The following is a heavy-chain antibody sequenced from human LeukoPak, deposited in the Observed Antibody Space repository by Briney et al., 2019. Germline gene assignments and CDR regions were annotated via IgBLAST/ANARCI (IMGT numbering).Heavy chain of an antibody. J-gene: IGHJ4*02. CDR3: ASLSEYCSGGSCYSGEGAFDY. V-gene: IGHV5-51*03. D-gene: IGHD2-15*01. CDR2: IYPGDSDT. Sequence: KPGESLKISCKGSGYSFTNYWIGWVRQMPGKGPEWMGIIYPGDSDTRYSPSFQGQVTISADKSISTAYPQWSSPKASDTAMYYCASLSEYCSGGSCYSGEGAFDYWGQGTLVTVSS. CDR1: GYSFTNYW.